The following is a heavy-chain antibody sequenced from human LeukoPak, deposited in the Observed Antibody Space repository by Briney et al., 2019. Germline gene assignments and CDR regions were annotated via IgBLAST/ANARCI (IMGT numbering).Heavy chain of an antibody. CDR1: GGSISSSSYY. CDR2: IYYSGST. CDR3: ARHDSSFIYSSGWLPFGY. J-gene: IGHJ4*02. V-gene: IGHV4-39*01. D-gene: IGHD6-19*01. Sequence: PSETLSLTCTVSGGSISSSSYYWGWIRQPPGKGLEWIGSIYYSGSTYYNPSLKSRVTISVDTSKNQFSLKLSSVTAADTAVYNCARHDSSFIYSSGWLPFGYWGQGTLVTVSS.